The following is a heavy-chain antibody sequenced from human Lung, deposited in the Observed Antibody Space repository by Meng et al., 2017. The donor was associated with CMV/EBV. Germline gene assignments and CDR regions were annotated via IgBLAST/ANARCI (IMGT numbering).Heavy chain of an antibody. V-gene: IGHV1-8*01. D-gene: IGHD6-13*01. CDR2: MNPNSGNT. J-gene: IGHJ6*02. Sequence: ASXXVSXKASGYTFTSYNINWVRQATGQGLEWMGWMNPNSGNTGSAQRFQGRVTLTRNTSISTAYMELSSLRSEDTAVYYCAREIAAAGPYYYYYALDVWGQGDXV. CDR1: GYTFTSYN. CDR3: AREIAAAGPYYYYYALDV.